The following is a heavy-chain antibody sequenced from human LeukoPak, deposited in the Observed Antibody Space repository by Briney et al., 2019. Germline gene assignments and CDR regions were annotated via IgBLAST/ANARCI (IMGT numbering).Heavy chain of an antibody. CDR2: IYYSGST. CDR1: GGSISSGDYY. J-gene: IGHJ4*02. D-gene: IGHD5-12*01. Sequence: SQTLSLTCTVSGGSISSGDYYWRWVRQPPGRGGEWIGYIYYSGSTYYNPSHKSRVNISVDTYKKQFSLKLSSVTAADTAVYYCAREGGSGSGYWGQGTLVTVSS. CDR3: AREGGSGSGY. V-gene: IGHV4-30-4*08.